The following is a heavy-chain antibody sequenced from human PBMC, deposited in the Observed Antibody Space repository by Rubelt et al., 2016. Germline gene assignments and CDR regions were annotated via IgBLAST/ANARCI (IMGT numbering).Heavy chain of an antibody. J-gene: IGHJ4*02. D-gene: IGHD3-22*01. CDR2: INPNSGGT. CDR3: ARFAIGGHRSGYLFDY. Sequence: QVQLVQSGAEVKKPGASVKVSCKASGYTFTGYYMHWVRQAPGQGLEWMGWINPNSGGTNYAQKLTGRGTMTRDPCIRTSSTQLSRLRSDDTAVYYWARFAIGGHRSGYLFDYWGQGTLVTVSS. V-gene: IGHV1-2*02. CDR1: GYTFTGYY.